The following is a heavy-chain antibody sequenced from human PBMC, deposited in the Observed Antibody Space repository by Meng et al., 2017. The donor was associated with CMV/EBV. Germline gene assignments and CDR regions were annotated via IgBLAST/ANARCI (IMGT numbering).Heavy chain of an antibody. Sequence: GESLKISCAASGFTFSSYAMSWVRQAPGKGLELVSVIYSGGSSTYYADSVKGRFTISRDNSKNTLYLQMNSLRAEDTAVYYCAKDLQPRFSGSYYYYGMDVWGQGTTVTVSS. V-gene: IGHV3-23*03. D-gene: IGHD1-26*01. CDR3: AKDLQPRFSGSYYYYGMDV. CDR1: GFTFSSYA. J-gene: IGHJ6*02. CDR2: IYSGGSST.